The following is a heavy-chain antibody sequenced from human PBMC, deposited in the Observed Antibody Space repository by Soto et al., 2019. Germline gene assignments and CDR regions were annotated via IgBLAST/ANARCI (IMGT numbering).Heavy chain of an antibody. V-gene: IGHV1-2*02. D-gene: IGHD6-19*01. CDR3: ARDLTQWLVPGWFDP. J-gene: IGHJ5*02. CDR2: INPNSGGT. Sequence: QVKLVQSGAEVKKPGASVKVSCKASGYTFTGYYMHWVRQAPGQGLEWMGWINPNSGGTNYAQKFQGRVTMTRDTSISTAYMELSRLRSDDTAVYYCARDLTQWLVPGWFDPWGQGTLVTVSS. CDR1: GYTFTGYY.